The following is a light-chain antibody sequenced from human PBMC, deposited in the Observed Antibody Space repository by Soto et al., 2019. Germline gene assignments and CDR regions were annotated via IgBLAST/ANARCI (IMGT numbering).Light chain of an antibody. J-gene: IGKJ5*01. CDR1: QRLSASD. Sequence: ESVLTQSPGTVSFAPVQRQNLSCLDIQRLSASDIAWYQQKPGQAPKFLIYGVSSRATGIPDRFSGSGSGTDFTLTIRRLEPEDFAVYHCQQYGSSPLITFGQGKRLEIK. CDR3: QQYGSSPLIT. CDR2: GVS. V-gene: IGKV3-20*01.